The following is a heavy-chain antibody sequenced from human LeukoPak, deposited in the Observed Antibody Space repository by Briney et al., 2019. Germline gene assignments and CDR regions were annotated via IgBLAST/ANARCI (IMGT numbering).Heavy chain of an antibody. CDR2: IGKDGEWQ. J-gene: IGHJ4*02. CDR1: GFTLSRHA. D-gene: IGHD3-10*01. V-gene: IGHV3-30*02. Sequence: PGGSLRLSCAASGFTLSRHAIHWVRQATGNGLEWVAHIGKDGEWQLYADSVKGRFTISRDNSKNTVYLQMNGLRSEDTAVHYCVVPVWFTGPPETDYWGQGTLVTVSS. CDR3: VVPVWFTGPPETDY.